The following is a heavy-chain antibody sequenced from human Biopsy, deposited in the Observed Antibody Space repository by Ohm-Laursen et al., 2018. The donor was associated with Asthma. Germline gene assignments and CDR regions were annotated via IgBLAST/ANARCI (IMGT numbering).Heavy chain of an antibody. CDR1: RFNFRIYG. Sequence: SLRLSCSASRFNFRIYGMHWVRQAPGKGLEWLAIISYDGSNKVYADSVRGRFTIARDNSKNTLYLQMNSLRVDDTGVYYCARDSSGSHFDYWGQGTLVTVSS. CDR3: ARDSSGSHFDY. D-gene: IGHD6-19*01. CDR2: ISYDGSNK. J-gene: IGHJ4*02. V-gene: IGHV3-30*03.